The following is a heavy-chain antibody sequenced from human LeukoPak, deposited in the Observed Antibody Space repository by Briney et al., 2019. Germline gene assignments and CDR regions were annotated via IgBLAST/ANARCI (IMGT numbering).Heavy chain of an antibody. Sequence: GGSLRLSCAASGFIFSSYEMNWVRQAPGKGLEWVSYISSSGNTIYYADSVKGRFTISRDNAKNSLYLQMNSLRAEDTAVYYCARDHGSDWHYFDYWGQGTLVTVSS. CDR3: ARDHGSDWHYFDY. V-gene: IGHV3-48*03. D-gene: IGHD6-19*01. J-gene: IGHJ4*02. CDR2: ISSSGNTI. CDR1: GFIFSSYE.